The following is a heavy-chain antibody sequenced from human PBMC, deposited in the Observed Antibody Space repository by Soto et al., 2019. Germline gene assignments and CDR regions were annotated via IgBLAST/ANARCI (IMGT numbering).Heavy chain of an antibody. D-gene: IGHD3-22*01. V-gene: IGHV3-11*06. CDR2: ISGSRNYT. CDR1: GFSFSDYY. J-gene: IGHJ4*02. Sequence: GGSLRLSCAASGFSFSDYYMTWIRHSPGKGLQWVSFISGSRNYTNYADSVKGRFSISRDNAKNSLYLQMNSLRAEDTAVYYCATDDSSVLEYFDYWGQGIPVTVSS. CDR3: ATDDSSVLEYFDY.